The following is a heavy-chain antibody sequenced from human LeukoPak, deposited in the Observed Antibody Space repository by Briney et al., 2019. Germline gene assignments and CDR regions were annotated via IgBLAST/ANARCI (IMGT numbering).Heavy chain of an antibody. CDR2: IYTSGST. J-gene: IGHJ6*02. CDR3: ARVPRSGGYYYGMDV. CDR1: GGSISSHY. Sequence: KSSETLSLTCTVSGGSISSHYWSWIRQPAGKGLEWIGRIYTSGSTNYNPSLKSRVTMSVDTSKNQFSLKLSSVTAADTAVYYCARVPRSGGYYYGMDVWGQGTTVTVSS. D-gene: IGHD3-10*01. V-gene: IGHV4-4*07.